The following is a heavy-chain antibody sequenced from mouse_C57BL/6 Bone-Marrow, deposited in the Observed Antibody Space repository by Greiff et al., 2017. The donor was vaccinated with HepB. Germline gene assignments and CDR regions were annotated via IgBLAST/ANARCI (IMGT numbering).Heavy chain of an antibody. D-gene: IGHD2-2*01. V-gene: IGHV1-54*01. CDR3: ARPFMVTGYFDV. CDR2: INPGSGGT. Sequence: QVQLQQSGAELVRPGTSVKVSCKASGYAFTNYLIEGVKQRPGQGLEWIGVINPGSGGTNYNEKFKGKATLTADKSSSTAYMQLSSLTSEDSAVYFCARPFMVTGYFDVWGTGTTVTVSS. CDR1: GYAFTNYL. J-gene: IGHJ1*03.